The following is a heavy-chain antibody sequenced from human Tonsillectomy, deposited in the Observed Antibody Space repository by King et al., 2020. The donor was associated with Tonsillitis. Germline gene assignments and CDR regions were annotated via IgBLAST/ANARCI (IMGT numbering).Heavy chain of an antibody. CDR2: ISGSSGTT. CDR1: GFTFSTYA. D-gene: IGHD2-2*02. CDR3: AKIGGYCSSTSCYILGYNFDY. V-gene: IGHV3-23*04. J-gene: IGHJ4*02. Sequence: VQLVQSGGGLVQPGGSLRLSCAASGFTFSTYAMSWVRQAPGKGLKWVSAISGSSGTTYYADSVKGRFTISRDNSKNTLYPQMNSLRAEDTAVYYCAKIGGYCSSTSCYILGYNFDYWGQGTLVTVSS.